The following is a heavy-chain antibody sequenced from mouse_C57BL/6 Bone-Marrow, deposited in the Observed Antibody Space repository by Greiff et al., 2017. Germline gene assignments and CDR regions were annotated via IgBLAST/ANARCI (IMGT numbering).Heavy chain of an antibody. V-gene: IGHV2-2*01. Sequence: VQLQQSGPGLVQPSQSLSITCTVSGFSLTSYGVHWVRQSPGKGPEWLGVVWSGGSTDYNAAFISRLSISKDNSKSHVYFKMNSLQADDTAIYYCARERNGYYLPDAMDYWGRGTSGTVSS. D-gene: IGHD2-3*01. CDR3: ARERNGYYLPDAMDY. J-gene: IGHJ4*01. CDR1: GFSLTSYG. CDR2: VWSGGST.